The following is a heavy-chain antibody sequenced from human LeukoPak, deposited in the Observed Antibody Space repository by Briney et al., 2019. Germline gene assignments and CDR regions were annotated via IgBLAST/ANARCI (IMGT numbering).Heavy chain of an antibody. V-gene: IGHV4-59*01. D-gene: IGHD1-26*01. CDR1: GGSISSYY. Sequence: PSETLSLTCTVSGGSISSYYWTWIRQPPGKGLERIGFIHYSGSTNYKPSLRSRVTMSVDTSKNQFSLKLSSVTAADTAVYYCARGVGAPSFYYYYGMDVWGQGTTVTVSS. CDR2: IHYSGST. CDR3: ARGVGAPSFYYYYGMDV. J-gene: IGHJ6*02.